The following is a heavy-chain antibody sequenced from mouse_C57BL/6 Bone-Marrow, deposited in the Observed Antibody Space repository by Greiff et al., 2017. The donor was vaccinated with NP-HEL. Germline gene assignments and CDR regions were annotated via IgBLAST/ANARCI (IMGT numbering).Heavy chain of an antibody. CDR1: GYSITSGYY. D-gene: IGHD1-1*01. J-gene: IGHJ2*01. V-gene: IGHV3-6*01. CDR2: ISYDGSN. Sequence: ESGPGLVKPSQSLSLTCSVTGYSITSGYYWNWIRQFPGNKLEWMGYISYDGSNNYNPSLKNRISITRDTSKNQFFLKLNSVTTEDTATYYCARSLITTVVGGNDWGQGTTLTVSS. CDR3: ARSLITTVVGGND.